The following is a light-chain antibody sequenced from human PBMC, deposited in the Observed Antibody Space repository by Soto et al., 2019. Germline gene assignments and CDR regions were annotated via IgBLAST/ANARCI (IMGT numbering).Light chain of an antibody. V-gene: IGKV1-6*01. J-gene: IGKJ1*01. CDR2: AAS. CDR1: QGIRND. Sequence: AIQMTKSPSSLSASVGDRVTITCRAMQGIRNDLGLYQQKPGKAPKLMIYAASSLQSGVPSRFSGSGSGTECTLSISSLQPDDGATYYCLRDYSSLRTVGQGTQVEIK. CDR3: LRDYSSLRT.